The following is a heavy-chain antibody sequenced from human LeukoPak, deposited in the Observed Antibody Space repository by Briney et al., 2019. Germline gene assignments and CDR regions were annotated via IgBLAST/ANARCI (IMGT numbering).Heavy chain of an antibody. J-gene: IGHJ4*02. CDR2: ISRGGDYT. CDR1: GFTFSTYG. CDR3: ARRGIQLWPHDDY. Sequence: GGSLRLSCAASGFTFSTYGMHWVRQAPGKGLEWVSSISRGGDYTYSEDSVKGRFTISRDNAKDSLYLQLNSLKTEDTAVYYCARRGIQLWPHDDYWGQGTLVTVSS. V-gene: IGHV3-21*01. D-gene: IGHD5-18*01.